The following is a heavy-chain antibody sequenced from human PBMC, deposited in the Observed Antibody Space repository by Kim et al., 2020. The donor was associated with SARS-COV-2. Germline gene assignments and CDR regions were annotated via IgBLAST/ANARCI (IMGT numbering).Heavy chain of an antibody. V-gene: IGHV4-39*07. CDR3: ARDQAVTKRGLDP. CDR1: GGSISSSSYY. J-gene: IGHJ5*02. D-gene: IGHD4-17*01. Sequence: SETLSLTCTVSGGSISSSSYYWGWIRQPPGKGLEWIGSIYYSGSTYYNPSLKSRVTISVDTSKNQFSLKLSSVTAADTAVYYCARDQAVTKRGLDPWGQGTLVTVSS. CDR2: IYYSGST.